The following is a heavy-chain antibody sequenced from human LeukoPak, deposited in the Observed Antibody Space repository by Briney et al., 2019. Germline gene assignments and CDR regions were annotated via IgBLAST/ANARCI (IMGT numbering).Heavy chain of an antibody. CDR3: TKSSLVTTPLYYFDY. D-gene: IGHD4-17*01. J-gene: IGHJ4*02. CDR2: IGSSGVLT. CDR1: GFTISTYA. Sequence: GGSLRHPCSAYGFTISTYAISSIPQAPDKMLEWVPVIGSSGVLTYYEDSVKGRIILSRYNSNNTLYLQLNSLQSEDTALYYRTKSSLVTTPLYYFDYWGQGTLVTVSS. V-gene: IGHV3-23*01.